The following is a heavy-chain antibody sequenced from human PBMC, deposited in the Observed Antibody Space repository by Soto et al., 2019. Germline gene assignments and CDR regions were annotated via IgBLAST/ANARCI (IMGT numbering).Heavy chain of an antibody. Sequence: QVQLVQSGAEVKKPGASMKVSCKASGYTFTSYAMHWVRQAPGQRLEWMGWINAGNGNTKYSQKFQGRVTITRDTSASTAYMELSSLRSEDTAVYYCARSGGNTYYYYMDVWGKGTTVTVSS. V-gene: IGHV1-3*01. CDR2: INAGNGNT. CDR3: ARSGGNTYYYYMDV. D-gene: IGHD4-4*01. CDR1: GYTFTSYA. J-gene: IGHJ6*03.